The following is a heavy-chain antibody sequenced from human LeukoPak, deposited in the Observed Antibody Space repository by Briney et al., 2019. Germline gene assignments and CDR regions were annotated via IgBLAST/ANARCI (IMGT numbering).Heavy chain of an antibody. Sequence: PGRSLRLSCAASGFTFTTFNMNWVRQSPGKGLEWVSCISSSSDYIYYADSVKGRFTISRDNSRNSLYLQMNSLRAEDTAVYYCAGRDYGDYFFDSWGQGTLVTVSS. D-gene: IGHD4-17*01. J-gene: IGHJ4*02. CDR3: AGRDYGDYFFDS. V-gene: IGHV3-21*01. CDR2: ISSSSDYI. CDR1: GFTFTTFN.